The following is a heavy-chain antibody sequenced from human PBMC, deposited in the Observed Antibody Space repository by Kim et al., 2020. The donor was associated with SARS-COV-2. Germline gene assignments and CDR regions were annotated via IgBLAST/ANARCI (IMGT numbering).Heavy chain of an antibody. CDR3: AKIGEALIWFGELYFDI. CDR1: GLTFSHYA. J-gene: IGHJ4*02. CDR2: ISGSGSDT. V-gene: IGHV3-23*01. Sequence: GGSLRLSCVASGLTFSHYAMAWVRQAPGKGLEWVSTISGSGSDTYHADAVKGRFTISRDNSKNTLYLQMNSLRTDDTAVYYCAKIGEALIWFGELYFDIWGPGTMVTVSS. D-gene: IGHD3-10*01.